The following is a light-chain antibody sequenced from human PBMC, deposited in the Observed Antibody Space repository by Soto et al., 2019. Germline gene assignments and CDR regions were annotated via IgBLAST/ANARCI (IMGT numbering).Light chain of an antibody. Sequence: QPVLTQPPSVSGAPGQRVTISCTGRSSNIGAVFDVHWYQQLPGTAPKLLIYSNTNRPSGVPDRFSGSKSGTSASLAITGLQAEDEADYYCQAYVNGLSASDVVFGGGTKLTVL. CDR2: SNT. CDR3: QAYVNGLSASDVV. V-gene: IGLV1-40*01. CDR1: SSNIGAVFD. J-gene: IGLJ2*01.